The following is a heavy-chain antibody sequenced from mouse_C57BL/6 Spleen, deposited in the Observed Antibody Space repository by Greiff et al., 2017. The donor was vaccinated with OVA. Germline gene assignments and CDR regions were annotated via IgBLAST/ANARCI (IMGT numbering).Heavy chain of an antibody. CDR3: ARSRSTTVVSDDDYAMDY. J-gene: IGHJ4*01. V-gene: IGHV1-53*01. D-gene: IGHD1-1*01. CDR2: INPSNGGT. CDR1: GYTFTSYW. Sequence: QVQLQQPGTELVKPGASVKLSCKASGYTFTSYWMHWVKQRPGQGLEWIGNINPSNGGTNYNEKFKSKATLTVDKSSSTAYMQLSSLTSEDSAVYYCARSRSTTVVSDDDYAMDYWGQGTTVTVSS.